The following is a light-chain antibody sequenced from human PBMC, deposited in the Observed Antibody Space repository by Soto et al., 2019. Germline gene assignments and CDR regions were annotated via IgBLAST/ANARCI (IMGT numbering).Light chain of an antibody. CDR1: QSISSH. CDR3: QQSYSTPRT. Sequence: DFQMTQSPSSLSASVGDRVTITCRASQSISSHLNWYQQKAGKAPKLLIYAASSLQSGVPSRFSGSGSGTYFTLTISSLQPEDFATYYCQQSYSTPRTFGGGTKVEIK. V-gene: IGKV1-39*01. CDR2: AAS. J-gene: IGKJ4*01.